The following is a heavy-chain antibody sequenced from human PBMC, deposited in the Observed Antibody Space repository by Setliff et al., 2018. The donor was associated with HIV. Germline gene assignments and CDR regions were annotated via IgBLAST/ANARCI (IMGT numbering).Heavy chain of an antibody. CDR2: ITPNSGGT. CDR3: ARDLGYSSSSGWFDP. D-gene: IGHD6-6*01. Sequence: ASVKVSCKTSGYTFTGYFMHWVRQAPRQGLEWMGWITPNSGGTNYAQKFQGRVTMTRDTSISTAYMELSRLRSDDTAVYYCARDLGYSSSSGWFDPWGQGTPVTVSS. V-gene: IGHV1-2*02. CDR1: GYTFTGYF. J-gene: IGHJ5*02.